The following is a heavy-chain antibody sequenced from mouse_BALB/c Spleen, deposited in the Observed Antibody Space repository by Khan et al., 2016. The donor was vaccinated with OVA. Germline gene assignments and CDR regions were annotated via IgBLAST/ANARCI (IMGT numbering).Heavy chain of an antibody. J-gene: IGHJ3*01. Sequence: QVRLQQSGAELVRPGSSVKISCKASGYAFSSYWMNWVKQRPGQGLEWIGQIYPGDGNTHYNGNFKGKATLTADKSSSTAYMQLSSLTSEDTAVYFCERFGYWLAYWGQGTLVTVSA. CDR1: GYAFSSYW. CDR2: IYPGDGNT. CDR3: ERFGYWLAY. V-gene: IGHV1-80*01. D-gene: IGHD2-2*01.